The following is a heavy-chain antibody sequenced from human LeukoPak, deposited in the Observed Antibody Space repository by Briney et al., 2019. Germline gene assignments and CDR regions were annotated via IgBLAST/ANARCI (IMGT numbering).Heavy chain of an antibody. V-gene: IGHV4-39*01. CDR1: GGSISSSSYY. CDR2: IYYSGST. D-gene: IGHD2-15*01. CDR3: ARLVVVVAGFDY. Sequence: PSETLSLTCTVSGGSISSSSYYWGWIRQPPGKGLEWIGSIYYSGSTYYNPSLKSRVTISVDTSKNQFSLKLSSVTAADTAVYYCARLVVVVAGFDYWGQGTLVTVSS. J-gene: IGHJ4*02.